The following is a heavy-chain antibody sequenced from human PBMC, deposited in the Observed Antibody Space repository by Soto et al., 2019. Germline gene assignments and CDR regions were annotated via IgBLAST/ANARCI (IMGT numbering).Heavy chain of an antibody. D-gene: IGHD3-3*01. Sequence: GGPLRLSCAASGLTFSNYWMYWVRQDTGKGLVWVSRVNNDGTDTTHADSVKGRFTISRDTSTSTVYMDLSSLTSEDTAIYYCARDGWFSALRIPFGMDVWGQGTTVTVS. J-gene: IGHJ6*02. V-gene: IGHV3-74*03. CDR2: VNNDGTDT. CDR1: GLTFSNYW. CDR3: ARDGWFSALRIPFGMDV.